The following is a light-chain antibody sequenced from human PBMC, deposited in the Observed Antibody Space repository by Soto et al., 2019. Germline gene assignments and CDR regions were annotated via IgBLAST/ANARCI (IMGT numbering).Light chain of an antibody. CDR3: LSFNSSLSVV. Sequence: QSVLTKPPSVSGAPGQRVTISCTGRSSNIGAGYDVHWYQQLPGRAPKLLIYGNTNRPSGVPDRFSGSKSGTSASLAITGLQAEDEADYYCLSFNSSLSVVFGGGTQLTVL. CDR2: GNT. V-gene: IGLV1-40*01. J-gene: IGLJ2*01. CDR1: SSNIGAGYD.